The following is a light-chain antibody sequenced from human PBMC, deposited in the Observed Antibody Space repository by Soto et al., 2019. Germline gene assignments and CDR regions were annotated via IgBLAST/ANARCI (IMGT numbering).Light chain of an antibody. CDR2: KTS. V-gene: IGKV1-5*03. J-gene: IGKJ1*01. CDR1: QGISIW. Sequence: DIHMTQSPSTLSASVGDRVTITCRASQGISIWLAWYQQKPGKAPNLLIYKTSSLETGVPSRFSGSGSGTEFTRTISSLQPDDFATYYCQHWNDYSWTFGQGTKVEVK. CDR3: QHWNDYSWT.